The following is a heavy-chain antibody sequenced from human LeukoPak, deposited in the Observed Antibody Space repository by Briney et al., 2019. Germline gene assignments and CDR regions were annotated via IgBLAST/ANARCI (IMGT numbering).Heavy chain of an antibody. CDR2: ISWNSGSI. CDR3: AKGMDNYQLLSKNWFDP. V-gene: IGHV3-9*01. D-gene: IGHD2-2*01. CDR1: GFTFDDYD. J-gene: IGHJ5*02. Sequence: GRSLRLSCAASGFTFDDYDMHWVRQAPGKGLEWVSGISWNSGSIGYADSVKGRFTISRDNAKNSLYLQMNSLRAEDTALYYCAKGMDNYQLLSKNWFDPWGQGPLVIVSS.